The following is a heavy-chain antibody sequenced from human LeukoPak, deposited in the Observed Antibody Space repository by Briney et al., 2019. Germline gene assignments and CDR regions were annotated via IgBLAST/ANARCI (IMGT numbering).Heavy chain of an antibody. CDR1: GLTFSSHA. D-gene: IGHD1-1*01. J-gene: IGHJ4*02. CDR3: ATGGQLEKVFLY. CDR2: ISSSSSYI. V-gene: IGHV3-21*01. Sequence: GGSLRLSCAASGLTFSSHAMHWVRQAPGKGLEWVSSISSSSSYIYYADSVKGRFTISRDNAKNSLYLQMNSLRAEDTAVYYCATGGQLEKVFLYWGQGALVTVSS.